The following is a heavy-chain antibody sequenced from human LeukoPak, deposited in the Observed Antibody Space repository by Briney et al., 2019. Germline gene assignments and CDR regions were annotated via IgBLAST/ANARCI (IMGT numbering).Heavy chain of an antibody. CDR1: GYTLTSYG. J-gene: IGHJ5*02. CDR2: ISAYNGNT. Sequence: ASVKVSCKASGYTLTSYGISWVRQAPGQGLEWMGWISAYNGNTNYAQKLQGRVTMTTDTSTSTAYMELRSLRSDDTAVYYCSRVYIVVVPNHNWFDPWGQRTLVTGSS. D-gene: IGHD2-2*01. CDR3: SRVYIVVVPNHNWFDP. V-gene: IGHV1-18*01.